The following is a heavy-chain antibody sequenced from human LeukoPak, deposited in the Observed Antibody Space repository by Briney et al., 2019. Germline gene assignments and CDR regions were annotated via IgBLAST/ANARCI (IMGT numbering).Heavy chain of an antibody. J-gene: IGHJ4*02. D-gene: IGHD5-24*01. Sequence: PGGSLRLSCAASGFTFSSYAMSWVRQAPGKGLEWVSAISGSGGSTYYADSVKGRFTISRDNSKNTLYLQMNILRAEDTAVYYCAKDRLATRTFDYWGQGTLVTVSS. CDR3: AKDRLATRTFDY. V-gene: IGHV3-23*01. CDR1: GFTFSSYA. CDR2: ISGSGGST.